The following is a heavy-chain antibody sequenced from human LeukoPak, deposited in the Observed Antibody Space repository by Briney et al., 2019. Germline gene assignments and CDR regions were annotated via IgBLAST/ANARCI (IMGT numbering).Heavy chain of an antibody. CDR1: GFTFSSYA. V-gene: IGHV3-53*01. D-gene: IGHD1-26*01. CDR3: ARGLASGSPGAFDI. CDR2: IYSGGAT. J-gene: IGHJ3*02. Sequence: GGSLKLSCAASGFTFSSYAMNWVRQAPGKGLEWVSVIYSGGATYYTDSVKGRFTISRDNSKNTLYLQTNSLRAEDTAVYYCARGLASGSPGAFDIWGQGTMVTVSS.